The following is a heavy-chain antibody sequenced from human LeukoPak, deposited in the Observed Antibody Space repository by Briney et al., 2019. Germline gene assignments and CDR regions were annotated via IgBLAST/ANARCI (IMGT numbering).Heavy chain of an antibody. J-gene: IGHJ4*02. Sequence: GGSLRLSCAASGFTFSSYAMHWGRQAPGKGLEWVAVISYDGSNKYYVDSVKGRFTISRDKSKNTLYLQMNRLRAEDTAVYYCAKVGHCSSTNCYAEFRFDYWGQGTLVTVSS. CDR3: AKVGHCSSTNCYAEFRFDY. CDR2: ISYDGSNK. D-gene: IGHD2-2*01. CDR1: GFTFSSYA. V-gene: IGHV3-30*04.